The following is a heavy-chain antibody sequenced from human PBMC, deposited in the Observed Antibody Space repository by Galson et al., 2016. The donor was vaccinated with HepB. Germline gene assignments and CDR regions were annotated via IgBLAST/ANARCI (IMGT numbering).Heavy chain of an antibody. Sequence: SLRLSCAASGFTFSSCGMHWVRQAPGKGLEWLALIWYDGSNDYYADSVKGRFTISRDNSKNTLYLQLNSLRAEDTAVYYCAREHPGIAAAILDYWGQGTTVTVSS. CDR2: IWYDGSND. V-gene: IGHV3-33*01. CDR1: GFTFSSCG. CDR3: AREHPGIAAAILDY. D-gene: IGHD6-25*01. J-gene: IGHJ4*02.